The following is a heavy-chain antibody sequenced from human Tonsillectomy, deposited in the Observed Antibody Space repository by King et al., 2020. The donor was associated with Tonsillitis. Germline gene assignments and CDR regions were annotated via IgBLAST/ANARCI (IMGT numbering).Heavy chain of an antibody. J-gene: IGHJ4*02. CDR3: ARDADTSGYFSYFDH. CDR2: ISYDGTNQ. D-gene: IGHD3-22*01. V-gene: IGHV3-33*08. Sequence: VQLVESGGGVVQPGRSLRLSCAASGFTFNHYGMNWVRQAPGKGLEWGAIISYDGTNQYYGDSVKGRFTISRDNTKKMLHLQMNSLRVEDTAVYFCARDADTSGYFSYFDHWGQGTLVTVSS. CDR1: GFTFNHYG.